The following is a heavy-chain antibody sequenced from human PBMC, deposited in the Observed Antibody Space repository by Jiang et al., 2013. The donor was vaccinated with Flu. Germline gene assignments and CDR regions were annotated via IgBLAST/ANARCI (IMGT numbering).Heavy chain of an antibody. V-gene: IGHV4-34*01. CDR1: GGSFSGYY. Sequence: LLKPSETLSLTCAVYGGSFSGYYWSWIRQPPGKGLEWIGEINHSGSTNYNPSLKSRVTISVDTSKNQFSLKLSSVTAADTAVYYCARDLPRDLYCSGGSCYSRVFDYWGQGTLVTVSS. D-gene: IGHD2-15*01. CDR3: ARDLPRDLYCSGGSCYSRVFDY. CDR2: INHSGST. J-gene: IGHJ4*02.